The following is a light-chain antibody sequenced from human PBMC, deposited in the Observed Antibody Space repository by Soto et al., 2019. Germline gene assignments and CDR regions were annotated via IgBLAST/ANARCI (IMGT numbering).Light chain of an antibody. CDR2: KAS. J-gene: IGKJ1*01. Sequence: DIQMTQSPSTLSASVGDRVTITCRASQSISSWLAWYQQKPGKAPKLLIYKASSLESGFPSRFSGSGSGTEFPLTISILQPDDFATYFCQQYNSYWTFGQGTKVENK. CDR1: QSISSW. V-gene: IGKV1-5*03. CDR3: QQYNSYWT.